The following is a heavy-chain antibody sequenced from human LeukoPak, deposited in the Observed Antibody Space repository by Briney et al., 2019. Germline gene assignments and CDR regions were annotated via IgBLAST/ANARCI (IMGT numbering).Heavy chain of an antibody. V-gene: IGHV4-38-2*02. CDR1: GYSISSGYY. CDR2: INQSGST. D-gene: IGHD6-13*01. CDR3: ARRVAAAGTRFFDP. J-gene: IGHJ5*02. Sequence: SETLSLTCTVSGYSISSGYYWGWIRQPPGKGLEWIGTINQSGSTYYNPSLKSRVIISVDTSKNQFSLRLSSVTAADTAVYYCARRVAAAGTRFFDPWGQGTLVTVSS.